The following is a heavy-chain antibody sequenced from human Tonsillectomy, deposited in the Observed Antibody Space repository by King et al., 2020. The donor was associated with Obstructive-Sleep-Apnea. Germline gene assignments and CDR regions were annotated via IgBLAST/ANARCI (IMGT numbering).Heavy chain of an antibody. CDR1: GGSISGSY. CDR3: AGYSGYDRDY. V-gene: IGHV4-59*01. J-gene: IGHJ4*02. Sequence: HVPLQESGPGLVKPSETLSLTCTVSGGSISGSYWSWIRQPPGKGLEWIGFIYSSGSTNYNPSLESRVIISVDTSKNQFSLNLTSVTAADTAVYFCAGYSGYDRDYWGQGTLVTVSS. D-gene: IGHD5-12*01. CDR2: IYSSGST.